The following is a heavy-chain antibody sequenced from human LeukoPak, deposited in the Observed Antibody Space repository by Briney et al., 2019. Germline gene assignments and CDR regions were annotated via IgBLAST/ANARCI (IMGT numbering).Heavy chain of an antibody. J-gene: IGHJ4*02. CDR2: ISTSGVST. CDR1: GFTFSSYA. CDR3: ARDPERIAAAGNFDY. D-gene: IGHD6-13*01. V-gene: IGHV3-23*01. Sequence: GGSLRLSCAASGFTFSSYAMSWVRQAPGKGLEWVSAISTSGVSTHYADSVKGRFTISRDNSKNTLYLQMNSLRAEDTAVYYCARDPERIAAAGNFDYWGQGTLVTVSS.